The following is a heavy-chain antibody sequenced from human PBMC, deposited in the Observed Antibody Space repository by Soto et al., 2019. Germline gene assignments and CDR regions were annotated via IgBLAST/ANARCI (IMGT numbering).Heavy chain of an antibody. CDR1: GFSLSTNGMG. CDR3: EPHARGVYDVRRLWEKFHS. J-gene: IGHJ4*02. D-gene: IGHD5-12*01. V-gene: IGHV2-5*02. CDR2: IYWDDDK. Sequence: QITVKESGLTLVKPTETLTLTCTFSGFSLSTNGMGVGWIRQPPGKALEWLALIYWDDDKRYSPSLRSRMTIIKEATKNQMDPTIAKKEPDDTGTNFREPHARGVYDVRRLWEKFHSWGQGTMVNVSS.